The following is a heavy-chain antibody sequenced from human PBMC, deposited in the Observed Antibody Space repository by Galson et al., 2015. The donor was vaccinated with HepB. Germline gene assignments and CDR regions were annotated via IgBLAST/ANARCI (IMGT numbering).Heavy chain of an antibody. Sequence: SLRLSCAASEFTFSSYNMNWVRQAPGKGLEWVSSISNRGGYIHYAASLKGRFTIYRANAKNSLHLKMNSLRAEDTAVYYCPGEATVAGSWGDYYYYYYMDVWGKGTTVTVSS. D-gene: IGHD6-19*01. V-gene: IGHV3-21*01. CDR1: EFTFSSYN. CDR2: ISNRGGYI. J-gene: IGHJ6*03. CDR3: PGEATVAGSWGDYYYYYYMDV.